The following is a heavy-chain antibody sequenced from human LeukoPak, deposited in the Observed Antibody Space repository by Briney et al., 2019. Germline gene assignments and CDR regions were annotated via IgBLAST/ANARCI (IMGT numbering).Heavy chain of an antibody. J-gene: IGHJ4*02. D-gene: IGHD3-10*01. CDR1: GGSISSYY. CDR2: IYYSGST. V-gene: IGHV4-59*01. Sequence: PSETLSLTCTVAGGSISSYYWSWIRQPPGKGLEWIGYIYYSGSTNYNPSLKSRVTISVDTSKNQFSLKLSSVTAADTAVYYCARVGTYGSGSYLSWLDYWGQGTLVTVSS. CDR3: ARVGTYGSGSYLSWLDY.